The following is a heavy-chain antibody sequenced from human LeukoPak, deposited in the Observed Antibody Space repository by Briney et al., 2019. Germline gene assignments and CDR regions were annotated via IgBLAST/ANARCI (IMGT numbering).Heavy chain of an antibody. CDR2: ISWNSGSI. CDR1: GFTFDDYA. J-gene: IGHJ4*02. D-gene: IGHD3-9*01. V-gene: IGHV3-9*01. Sequence: PGGSLRLSRAASGFTFDDYAMHWVRQAPGKGLEWVSGISWNSGSIGYADSVKGRFTISRDNAKNSLYLQMNSLRAEDTALYYCAKDTGDILTGYPDYWGQGTLVTVSS. CDR3: AKDTGDILTGYPDY.